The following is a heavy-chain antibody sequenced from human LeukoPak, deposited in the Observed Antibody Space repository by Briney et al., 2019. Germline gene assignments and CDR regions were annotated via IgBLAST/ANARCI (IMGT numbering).Heavy chain of an antibody. V-gene: IGHV3-48*01. CDR2: ISPSGSTI. D-gene: IGHD3-16*01. Sequence: GGSLRLSCVASGFTFSAYSMNWIRQAPGEGSEWVSYISPSGSTIYYADSVKGRFTISRDNANSSLYLQMNSLRAEDAAVYYCAGTGRFGGVRRPHPPDFWGRGTLVTVSS. J-gene: IGHJ4*02. CDR3: AGTGRFGGVRRPHPPDF. CDR1: GFTFSAYS.